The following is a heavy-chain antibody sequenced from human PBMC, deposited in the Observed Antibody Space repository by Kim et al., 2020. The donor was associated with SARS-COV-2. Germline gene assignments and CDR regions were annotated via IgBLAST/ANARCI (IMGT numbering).Heavy chain of an antibody. J-gene: IGHJ4*02. CDR3: AIGVRGLIDPFVY. V-gene: IGHV4-39*07. Sequence: SETLSLTCTVSGGSFSSSSYYWGWIRQPPGKGLEWIGSIYYSGSTYYNPSLKSRVTISVDTSKNQFSLNLTSVTAADTALYYCAIGVRGLIDPFVYWGQG. D-gene: IGHD3-10*01. CDR1: GGSFSSSSYY. CDR2: IYYSGST.